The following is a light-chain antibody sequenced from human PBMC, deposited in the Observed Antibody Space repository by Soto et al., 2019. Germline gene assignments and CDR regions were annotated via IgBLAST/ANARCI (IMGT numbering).Light chain of an antibody. J-gene: IGLJ1*01. Sequence: QSVLTQPPSVSGAPGQRVTISCTGSSSNIGAGYDVHWYQQLPGTAPKLLIYGNSNRPSGFPDRFSGSKSGTSASLAITGREAEDEANYYSQSYDSSLSGFYVFGTVTKLTVL. CDR1: SSNIGAGYD. CDR3: QSYDSSLSGFYV. V-gene: IGLV1-40*01. CDR2: GNS.